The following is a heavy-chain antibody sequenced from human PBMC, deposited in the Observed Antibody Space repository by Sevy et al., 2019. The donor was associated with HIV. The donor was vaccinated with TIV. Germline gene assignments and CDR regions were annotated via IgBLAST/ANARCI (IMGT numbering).Heavy chain of an antibody. J-gene: IGHJ3*02. V-gene: IGHV5-51*01. CDR3: ARLDNYYDSSGYYLGAFDI. D-gene: IGHD3-22*01. CDR1: GYSFTSYW. Sequence: GESLKISCKGSGYSFTSYWIGWVRQMPGKGLEWMGIIYPGDSDTRYSPSFQGQVTISADKSISTAYLQWSSLKASDTAMYYCARLDNYYDSSGYYLGAFDIWGQGTMVTVSS. CDR2: IYPGDSDT.